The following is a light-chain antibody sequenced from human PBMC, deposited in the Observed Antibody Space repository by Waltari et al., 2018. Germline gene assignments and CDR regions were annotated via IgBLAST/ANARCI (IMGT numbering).Light chain of an antibody. Sequence: SALTQPASVSGSPGQSITISCTGTSSDIGTYNFVSWYQEYPGKAPKLIIYEATKRPSGVSDRFSASKSGNTASLTISGLQADDEADYSCCSYAGGTAYVFVTGTRVTVL. CDR2: EAT. CDR1: SSDIGTYNF. CDR3: CSYAGGTAYV. J-gene: IGLJ1*01. V-gene: IGLV2-23*01.